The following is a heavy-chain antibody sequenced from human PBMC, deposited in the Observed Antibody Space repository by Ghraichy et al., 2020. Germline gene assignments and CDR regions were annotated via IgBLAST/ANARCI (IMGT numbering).Heavy chain of an antibody. CDR1: GGSISSSNW. CDR2: IYHSGST. CDR3: ARVSVFRIRKHYFDY. J-gene: IGHJ4*02. V-gene: IGHV4-4*02. D-gene: IGHD1-14*01. Sequence: SETLSLTCAVSGGSISSSNWWSWVRQPPGKGLEWIGEIYHSGSTNYNPSLKSRVTISVDKSKNQFSLKLSSVTAADTAVYYCARVSVFRIRKHYFDYWGQGTLVTVSS.